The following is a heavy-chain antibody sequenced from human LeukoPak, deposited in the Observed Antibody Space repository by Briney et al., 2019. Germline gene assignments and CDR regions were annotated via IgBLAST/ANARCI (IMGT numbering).Heavy chain of an antibody. CDR2: ISYDGSNK. J-gene: IGHJ4*02. V-gene: IGHV3-30-3*01. Sequence: QSGGSLRLSCAASGFTFSSYAMHWVRQAPGKGLEWVPVISYDGSNKYYADSVKGRFTISRDNSKNTLYLQMNSLRAEDTAVYYCATLGVYWGQGTLVTVSS. CDR1: GFTFSSYA. D-gene: IGHD3-16*01. CDR3: ATLGVY.